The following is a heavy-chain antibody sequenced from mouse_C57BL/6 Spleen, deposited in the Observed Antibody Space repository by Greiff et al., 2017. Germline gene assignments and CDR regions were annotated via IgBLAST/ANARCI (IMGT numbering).Heavy chain of an antibody. CDR2: IYPGDGDT. D-gene: IGHD2-2*01. CDR3: ATFYYGYDDEFAY. V-gene: IGHV1-82*01. Sequence: QVQLQQSGPELVKPGASVKISCKASGYAFSSSWMNWVKQRPGKGLEWIGRIYPGDGDTNYNGKFKGKATLTADKSSSTAYMQLSSLTSEDSAVYFCATFYYGYDDEFAYWGQGTLGTVSA. CDR1: GYAFSSSW. J-gene: IGHJ3*01.